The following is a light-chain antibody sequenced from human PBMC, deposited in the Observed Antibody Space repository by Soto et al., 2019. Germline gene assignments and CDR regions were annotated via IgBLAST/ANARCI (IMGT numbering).Light chain of an antibody. V-gene: IGKV1-5*03. CDR1: QSISIW. Sequence: DIHMTQSPSTLSASVGDRVTITCRASQSISIWLAWYQQKPGKAPNLLIYKTSSLESEVPSRFSGSGSGTEFTLTTTSLQPDDFATYYCQHYNDYSWTFGQGTKVEIK. CDR2: KTS. CDR3: QHYNDYSWT. J-gene: IGKJ1*01.